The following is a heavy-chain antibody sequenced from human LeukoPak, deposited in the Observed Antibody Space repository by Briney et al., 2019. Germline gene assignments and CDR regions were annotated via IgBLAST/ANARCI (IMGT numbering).Heavy chain of an antibody. CDR1: GFTFSDYY. J-gene: IGHJ4*02. Sequence: PGGSLRLSCAASGFTFSDYYMSWIRQPPGKGLEWIGEINHSGSTNYNPSLKSRVTISVDTSKNQFSLKLSSVTAADTAVYYCARGKRGYSYGYHSFDYWGQGTLVTVSS. D-gene: IGHD5-18*01. CDR3: ARGKRGYSYGYHSFDY. V-gene: IGHV4-34*01. CDR2: INHSGST.